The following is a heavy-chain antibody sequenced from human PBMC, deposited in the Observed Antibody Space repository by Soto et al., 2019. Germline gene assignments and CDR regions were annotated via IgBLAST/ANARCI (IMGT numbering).Heavy chain of an antibody. Sequence: GASVKVSCKASGYTFTSYGISWVRQAPGQGLEWMGWISAYNGNTNYAQKHQGRVTMTTDTSTSTAYMELRSLRSDDTAVYYCARDSIWFGELLYPYGRDVWGQGTTVTVSS. CDR2: ISAYNGNT. CDR1: GYTFTSYG. D-gene: IGHD3-10*01. J-gene: IGHJ6*02. CDR3: ARDSIWFGELLYPYGRDV. V-gene: IGHV1-18*01.